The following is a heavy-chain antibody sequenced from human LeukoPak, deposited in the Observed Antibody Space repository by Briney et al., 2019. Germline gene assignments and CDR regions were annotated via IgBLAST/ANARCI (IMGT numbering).Heavy chain of an antibody. CDR3: AKEAGHWDCDY. V-gene: IGHV3-23*01. CDR2: VSANGVGT. D-gene: IGHD7-27*01. J-gene: IGHJ4*02. CDR1: GSTFRSYG. Sequence: GGSLRLSCAACGSTFRSYGLSWLPQAPGKGLEWVSTVSANGVGTYYTDSVKGRFTISRDNSKNTLSLQMNSLRAEDPAVYPCAKEAGHWDCDYWGQGTLVTVSS.